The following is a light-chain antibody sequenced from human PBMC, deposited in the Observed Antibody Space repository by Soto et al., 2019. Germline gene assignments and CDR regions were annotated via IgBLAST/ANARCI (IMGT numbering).Light chain of an antibody. Sequence: EIVLTQSPGTLSLYPGDRATLSCRASQSVSSSYLAWYQQKPGQAPRLLIYGASSRATGIPDRFSGSGSGTDFTLTISRLEPEDCAVYYCQQYGSSPYTFGQGTKLEIK. CDR1: QSVSSSY. CDR3: QQYGSSPYT. J-gene: IGKJ2*01. V-gene: IGKV3-20*01. CDR2: GAS.